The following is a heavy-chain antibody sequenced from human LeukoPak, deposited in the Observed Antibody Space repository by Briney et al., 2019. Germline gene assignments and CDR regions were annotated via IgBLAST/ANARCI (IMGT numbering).Heavy chain of an antibody. Sequence: GGSLRLSCAASGFTFSSYAMHWVRQAPGKGLEYVSAISSNGGSTYYANSVKGRFTISRDNSKNTLYLQMGSLRAEDMAVYYRARGRDWKDYYYYYGMDVWGQGTTVTVSS. CDR1: GFTFSSYA. D-gene: IGHD1-1*01. J-gene: IGHJ6*02. CDR2: ISSNGGST. CDR3: ARGRDWKDYYYYYGMDV. V-gene: IGHV3-64*01.